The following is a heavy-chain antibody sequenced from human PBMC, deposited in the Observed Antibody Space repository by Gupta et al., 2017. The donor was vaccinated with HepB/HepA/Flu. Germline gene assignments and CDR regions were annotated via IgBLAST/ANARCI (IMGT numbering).Heavy chain of an antibody. V-gene: IGHV2-5*01. CDR1: GFSLTTSGLG. Sequence: QITLKESGPTLVKPTQTLTLTCTLSGFSLTTSGLGVSWIRQPPGKALEWLALVYWNDDERYSPSLKNRLTITKDTSKSQVVLTMTNMDPVDTATYYCAHTTTYFSCTDDVCSPAEGPAYFDYWGQGILVTVSS. D-gene: IGHD2-8*01. CDR3: AHTTTYFSCTDDVCSPAEGPAYFDY. CDR2: VYWNDDE. J-gene: IGHJ4*02.